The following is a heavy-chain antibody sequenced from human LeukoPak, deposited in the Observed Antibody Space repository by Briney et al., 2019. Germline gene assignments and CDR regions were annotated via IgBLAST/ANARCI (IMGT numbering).Heavy chain of an antibody. J-gene: IGHJ6*02. Sequence: GRSLRLSCAASGFTFDDYAMHWVRQAPGKGLEWVSGISWNSGSIVYGDSVKGRFTISRDNAKNSLYLQMNSLTAEDTALYYCAKDIMVMYSSGGGMDVWGQGTTVTVSS. CDR3: AKDIMVMYSSGGGMDV. CDR2: ISWNSGSI. CDR1: GFTFDDYA. V-gene: IGHV3-9*01. D-gene: IGHD6-19*01.